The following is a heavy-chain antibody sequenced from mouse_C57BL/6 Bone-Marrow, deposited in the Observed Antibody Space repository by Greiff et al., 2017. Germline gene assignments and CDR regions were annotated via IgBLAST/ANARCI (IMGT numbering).Heavy chain of an antibody. D-gene: IGHD1-1*01. CDR1: GFTFTDYY. CDR2: IRNKANGYTT. CDR3: ARYTTVVGDWYFDV. Sequence: EVKLMESGGGLVQPGGSLSLSCAASGFTFTDYYMSWVRQPPGKALEWLGFIRNKANGYTTEYSASVKGRFTISRVNSQSILYLQMNALRAEDSATYYCARYTTVVGDWYFDVWGTGTTVTVSS. V-gene: IGHV7-3*01. J-gene: IGHJ1*03.